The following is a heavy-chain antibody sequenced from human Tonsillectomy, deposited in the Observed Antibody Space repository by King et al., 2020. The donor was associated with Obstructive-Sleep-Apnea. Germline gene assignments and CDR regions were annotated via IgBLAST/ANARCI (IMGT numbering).Heavy chain of an antibody. CDR2: ISSSSSYI. CDR1: GFTFSSYS. V-gene: IGHV3-21*01. J-gene: IGHJ4*02. Sequence: VQLVESGGGLVKPGGSLRLSCAASGFTFSSYSMNWVRQAPGKGLEWVSSISSSSSYIYYADSVKGRFTISRDNAKNSLYLQMNSLRAEDTAVYYCASDLYSSGWYWVCWGQGTLVTVSS. CDR3: ASDLYSSGWYWVC. D-gene: IGHD6-19*01.